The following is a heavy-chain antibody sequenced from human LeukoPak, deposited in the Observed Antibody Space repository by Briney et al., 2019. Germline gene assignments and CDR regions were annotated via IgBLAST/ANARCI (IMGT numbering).Heavy chain of an antibody. Sequence: PGGSLRLSCAASGFTFSSYAMSWVRQAPGKGLEWVSAISDSGGSTYYADSVKGRFTISRDNSKNTLYLQMNSLRAEDTAVYYCAKDRFVVYGGQAHWGQGTLVTVSS. CDR1: GFTFSSYA. D-gene: IGHD4-23*01. CDR3: AKDRFVVYGGQAH. V-gene: IGHV3-23*01. CDR2: ISDSGGST. J-gene: IGHJ4*02.